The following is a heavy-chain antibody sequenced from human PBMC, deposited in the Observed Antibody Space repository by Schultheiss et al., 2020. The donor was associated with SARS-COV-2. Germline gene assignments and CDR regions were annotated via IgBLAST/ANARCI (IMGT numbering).Heavy chain of an antibody. D-gene: IGHD6-19*01. CDR3: ARHYSGYSSGWYAFDY. CDR2: MHYSGGT. CDR1: GASVSSGTYH. J-gene: IGHJ4*02. Sequence: SETLSLTCTVSGASVSSGTYHWSWIRQPPGKRMEWIGSMHYSGGTNYNPSLKSRVTISVDTSKNQFSLKLSSVTAADTAVYYCARHYSGYSSGWYAFDYWGQGTLVTVSS. V-gene: IGHV4-61*01.